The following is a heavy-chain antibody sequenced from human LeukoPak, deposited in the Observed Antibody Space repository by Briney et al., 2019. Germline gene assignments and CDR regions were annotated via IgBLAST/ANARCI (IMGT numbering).Heavy chain of an antibody. J-gene: IGHJ4*02. Sequence: SVKVSCKASGGTFSSYAISWVRQAPGQGLEWMERIIPILGIANYAQKFQGRVTITADKSTSTAYMELSSLRSEDTAVYYCARDRFVVVPAAITRQPEFDYWGQGTLVTVSS. CDR3: ARDRFVVVPAAITRQPEFDY. CDR2: IIPILGIA. CDR1: GGTFSSYA. V-gene: IGHV1-69*04. D-gene: IGHD2-2*02.